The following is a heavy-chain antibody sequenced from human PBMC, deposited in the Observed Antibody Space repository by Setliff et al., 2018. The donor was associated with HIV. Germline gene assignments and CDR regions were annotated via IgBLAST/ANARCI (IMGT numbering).Heavy chain of an antibody. V-gene: IGHV4-61*10. CDR3: ARGRMATVLIRNWIDP. CDR1: GGSISSGSHF. D-gene: IGHD4-4*01. Sequence: KPSETLSLTCTVSGGSISSGSHFWGWIRQSAGKGLERIGHIYITGDTDYNPSLKSRVTISVDTSKNQFSLKLTSVTAADTAVYYCARGRMATVLIRNWIDPWGQGSLVTVSS. J-gene: IGHJ5*02. CDR2: IYITGDT.